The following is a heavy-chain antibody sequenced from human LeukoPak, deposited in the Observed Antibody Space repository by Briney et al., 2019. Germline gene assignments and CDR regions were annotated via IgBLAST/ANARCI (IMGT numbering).Heavy chain of an antibody. J-gene: IGHJ4*02. D-gene: IGHD6-13*01. CDR2: LSYDGSIK. CDR1: GFPFSSYS. V-gene: IGHV3-30*01. Sequence: GGSLRLSCVASGFPFSSYSFHWVRQAPGKGLEWVALLSYDGSIKHYADSVKGRFTLSRDNSKGSVYLQMDSLKADDTAVYYCARGVSTWYRIDYWGQGTLVTVSS. CDR3: ARGVSTWYRIDY.